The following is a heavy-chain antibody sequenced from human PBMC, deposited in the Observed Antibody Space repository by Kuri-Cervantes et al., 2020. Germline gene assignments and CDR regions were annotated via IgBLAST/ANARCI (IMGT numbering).Heavy chain of an antibody. V-gene: IGHV4-34*01. J-gene: IGHJ4*02. CDR2: INHSGRT. D-gene: IGHD2-15*01. Sequence: GSLRLSCAVYGGSFSDYYWSWIRQPPGKGLEWIGEINHSGRTNYKPSHKTRVTISVDASKSQFSLKLSSVTAADTAVYYCARRLSYSGHEIDYWGQGTLVTVSS. CDR3: ARRLSYSGHEIDY. CDR1: GGSFSDYY.